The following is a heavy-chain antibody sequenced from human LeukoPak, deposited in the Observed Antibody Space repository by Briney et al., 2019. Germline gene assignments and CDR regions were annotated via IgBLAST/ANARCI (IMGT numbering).Heavy chain of an antibody. CDR3: ARLVVPAAPFFDY. D-gene: IGHD2-2*01. V-gene: IGHV4-31*03. Sequence: SETLSLTCTVSGGSISSGGYYWSWIRQHPGKGLEWIGYIYYSGSTYYNPSLKSRATISVDTSKNQFSLKLSSVTAADTAVYYCARLVVPAAPFFDYWGQGTLVTVSS. J-gene: IGHJ4*02. CDR1: GGSISSGGYY. CDR2: IYYSGST.